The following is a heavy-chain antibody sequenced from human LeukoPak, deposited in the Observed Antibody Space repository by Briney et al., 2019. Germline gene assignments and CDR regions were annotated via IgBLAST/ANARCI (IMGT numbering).Heavy chain of an antibody. CDR1: GFTFSTYA. V-gene: IGHV3-30-3*01. CDR2: ISLDGSNR. J-gene: IGHJ6*02. CDR3: ARDRGIAAVGGRGMDV. Sequence: GGSLRLSCAASGFTFSTYAMHWVRQAPGKRPEWVGVISLDGSNRYYADSVKGRFTISRDNSKNTVYLQMNSLRAEDTAVYYCARDRGIAAVGGRGMDVWGQGTTVTVSS. D-gene: IGHD6-13*01.